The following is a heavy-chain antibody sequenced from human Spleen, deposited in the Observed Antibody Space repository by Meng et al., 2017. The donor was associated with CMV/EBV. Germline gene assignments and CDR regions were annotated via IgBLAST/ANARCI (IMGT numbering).Heavy chain of an antibody. CDR3: AKDIPLLWFGESAGAFDI. CDR1: GFTFSSYG. CDR2: IRYDGSNK. J-gene: IGHJ3*02. Sequence: GESLKISCAASGFTFSSYGMHWVRQAPGKGLEWVAFIRYDGSNKYYADSVKGRFTISRDNSKNTLYLQMNSLRAEDTAVYYCAKDIPLLWFGESAGAFDIWGQGTMVTVSS. V-gene: IGHV3-30*02. D-gene: IGHD3-10*01.